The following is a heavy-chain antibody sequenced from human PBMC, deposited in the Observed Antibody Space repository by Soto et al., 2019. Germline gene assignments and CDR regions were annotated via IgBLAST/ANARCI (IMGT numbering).Heavy chain of an antibody. CDR1: GFTVSSNY. CDR3: ARGPRWGLFGSKQGV. Sequence: GGSLRLSCAASGFTVSSNYMSWVRQAPGKGLEWVSVIYSGGSTYYADSVKGRFTISRDNSKNTLYLQMNSLRAEDTAVYYCARGPRWGLFGSKQGVWGKGTTVTVSS. CDR2: IYSGGST. D-gene: IGHD2-21*01. V-gene: IGHV3-66*01. J-gene: IGHJ6*04.